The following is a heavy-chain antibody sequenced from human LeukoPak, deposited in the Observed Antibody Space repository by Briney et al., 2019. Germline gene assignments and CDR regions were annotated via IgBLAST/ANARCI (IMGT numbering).Heavy chain of an antibody. CDR3: ARVPTRRGWFDP. J-gene: IGHJ5*02. Sequence: ASVKVSSKASGYTFSDYYIHWVRQAPGQGLEWMGWINPNSGGANYAQKFQGRVTMTRDTSSSTAYMDLSRLRSDDTAVYYCARVPTRRGWFDPWGQGTLVTVSS. CDR1: GYTFSDYY. V-gene: IGHV1-2*02. CDR2: INPNSGGA.